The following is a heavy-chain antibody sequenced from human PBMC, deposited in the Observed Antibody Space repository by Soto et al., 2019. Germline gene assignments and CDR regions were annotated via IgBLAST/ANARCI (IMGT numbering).Heavy chain of an antibody. CDR3: ARDSSFYYGSGSYYNDY. CDR2: INPSGGST. D-gene: IGHD3-10*01. J-gene: IGHJ4*02. CDR1: GYTFTSYY. V-gene: IGHV1-46*03. Sequence: ASVKVSCKASGYTFTSYYMHWVRQAPGQGLEWMGIINPSGGSTSYAQKFQGRVTMTRDTSTSTVYMGLSSLRSEDTAVYYCARDSSFYYGSGSYYNDYWGQGTLVTVSS.